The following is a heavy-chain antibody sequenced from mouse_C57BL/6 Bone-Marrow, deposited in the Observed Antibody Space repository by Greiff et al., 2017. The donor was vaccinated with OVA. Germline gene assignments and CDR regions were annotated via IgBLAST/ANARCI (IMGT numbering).Heavy chain of an antibody. V-gene: IGHV1-81*01. CDR1: GYTFTSYG. J-gene: IGHJ3*01. D-gene: IGHD2-1*01. CDR3: ARWSLRGFAY. CDR2: IYPRSGNT. Sequence: VKLMKSGAELARPGASVKLSCKASGYTFTSYGISWVKQRTGQGLEWIGEIYPRSGNTYYNEKFKGKATLTADKSSSTAYMELRSLTSEDSAVYFCARWSLRGFAYWGQGTLVTVSA.